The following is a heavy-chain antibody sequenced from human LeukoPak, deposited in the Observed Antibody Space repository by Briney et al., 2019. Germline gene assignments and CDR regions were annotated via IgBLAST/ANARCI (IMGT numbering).Heavy chain of an antibody. V-gene: IGHV3-21*01. D-gene: IGHD3-16*01. CDR1: GFTFSNYG. Sequence: PGGSLRLSCAASGFTFSNYGMNWVRQAPGKGLERVSSISSGGYIYYADSMKGRFTISRDNAKNSLYLQMNSLRAEDTAVYYCARAGGYGLPFTYYFDYWGQGTLVTVSS. CDR2: ISSGGYI. CDR3: ARAGGYGLPFTYYFDY. J-gene: IGHJ4*02.